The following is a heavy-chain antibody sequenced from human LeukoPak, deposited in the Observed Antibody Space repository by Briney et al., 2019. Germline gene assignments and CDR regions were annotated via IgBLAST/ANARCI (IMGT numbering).Heavy chain of an antibody. Sequence: GGSLRLSCAASGFTFSDYYMSWVRQAPGKGLEWVSAISGSGGSTYYADSVKGRFTISRDNSKNTLYLQMNSLRAEDTAVYYCATASGKVAAFDIWGQGTMVTVSS. CDR2: ISGSGGST. V-gene: IGHV3-23*01. CDR3: ATASGKVAAFDI. J-gene: IGHJ3*02. D-gene: IGHD3-10*01. CDR1: GFTFSDYY.